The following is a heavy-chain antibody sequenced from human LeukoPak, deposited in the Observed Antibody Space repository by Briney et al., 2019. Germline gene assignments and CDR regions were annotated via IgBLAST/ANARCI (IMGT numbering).Heavy chain of an antibody. V-gene: IGHV3-23*01. CDR2: ISGSGGST. CDR3: AKVLGMIVVTDAFDI. D-gene: IGHD3-22*01. Sequence: GGSLRLSCAASGFTFSSDAMSWVRQAPGKGLEWVSAISGSGGSTYYADSVKGRFTISRDNSKNTLYLQMNSLRAEDTAVYYCAKVLGMIVVTDAFDIWGQGTMVTVSS. J-gene: IGHJ3*02. CDR1: GFTFSSDA.